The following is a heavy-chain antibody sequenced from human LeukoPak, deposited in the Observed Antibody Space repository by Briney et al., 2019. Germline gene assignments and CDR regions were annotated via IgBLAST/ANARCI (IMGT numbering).Heavy chain of an antibody. CDR2: ISGSGGST. V-gene: IGHV3-23*01. CDR1: GFTFSSHA. Sequence: PGGSLRLSCAVSGFTFSSHAMSWVRQAPGKGLEWVSAISGSGGSTYYADSVKGRFTISRDNSKNTLYLQMNSLRAEDMAVYYCAKGDLGYCSSTSCNDYWGQGTLVTVSS. J-gene: IGHJ4*02. D-gene: IGHD2-2*01. CDR3: AKGDLGYCSSTSCNDY.